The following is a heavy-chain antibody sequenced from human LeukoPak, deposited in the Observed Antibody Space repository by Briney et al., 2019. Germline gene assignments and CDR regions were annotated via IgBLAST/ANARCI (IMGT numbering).Heavy chain of an antibody. J-gene: IGHJ2*01. Sequence: ASVKVSCKASGYTFTSYGISWVRQAPGQGLEWMGWISAYNGNTNYAQKLQGRVTMTTDTSTSTAYMELRSLRSDDTAVYYCARDSSREVPAASYRYFDLWGRGTLVTVSS. D-gene: IGHD2-2*01. CDR2: ISAYNGNT. V-gene: IGHV1-18*01. CDR3: ARDSSREVPAASYRYFDL. CDR1: GYTFTSYG.